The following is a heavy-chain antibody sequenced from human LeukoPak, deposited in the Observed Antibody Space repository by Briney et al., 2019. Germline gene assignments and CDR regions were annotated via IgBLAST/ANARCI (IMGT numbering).Heavy chain of an antibody. Sequence: SETLSLTCTVSGGSISSYYRSWIRQPPGKGLEWIGYIYYSGSTNYNPSLKSRVTISVDTAKNQFSLKLSSVTAADTAVYYCPRVQGFIWTELGGAFFVWGEGRMVTVFS. CDR3: PRVQGFIWTELGGAFFV. V-gene: IGHV4-59*01. D-gene: IGHD3-16*01. CDR2: IYYSGST. J-gene: IGHJ3*01. CDR1: GGSISSYY.